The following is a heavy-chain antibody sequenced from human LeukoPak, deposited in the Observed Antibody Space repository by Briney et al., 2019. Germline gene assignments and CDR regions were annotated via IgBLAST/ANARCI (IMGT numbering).Heavy chain of an antibody. CDR2: IKQDGSEK. D-gene: IGHD2-15*01. J-gene: IGHJ4*02. CDR3: ARDQAASQVYYFDY. V-gene: IGHV3-7*01. Sequence: GGSLRLSCAASGFTFSSYWMSWVRQAPGKGREWVANIKQDGSEKYYVDSVKGRFTISRDNAKNSLYLQMNSLRAEDTAVYYCARDQAASQVYYFDYWGQGTLVTVSS. CDR1: GFTFSSYW.